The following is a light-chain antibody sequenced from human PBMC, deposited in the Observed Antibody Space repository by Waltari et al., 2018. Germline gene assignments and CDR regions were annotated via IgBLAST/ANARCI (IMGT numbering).Light chain of an antibody. CDR3: QTWDSSTVL. V-gene: IGLV3-1*01. J-gene: IGLJ2*01. CDR1: KFGDQY. Sequence: DLTQPPSVSVSPGQTASIHCSGAKFGDQYFSLYQQKPGQSPVLVIHQDEKRPSGIPDRFSASNSGNTATLTISGTQAVDEADYYCQTWDSSTVLFGGGTKVTVL. CDR2: QDE.